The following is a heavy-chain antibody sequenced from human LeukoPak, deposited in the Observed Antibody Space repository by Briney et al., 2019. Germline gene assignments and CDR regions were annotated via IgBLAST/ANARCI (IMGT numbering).Heavy chain of an antibody. CDR3: ARVGATGYYYYYGVDV. V-gene: IGHV1-2*02. D-gene: IGHD1-26*01. CDR2: INPNSGGT. CDR1: GYTFTGYY. J-gene: IGHJ6*02. Sequence: GASVKVSCKASGYTFTGYYMHWVRQAPGQGLEWMGWINPNSGGTDYALKFQGRVTMTRDTSISTAYMELSRLRSDDTAVYYCARVGATGYYYYYGVDVWGQGTTVTVSS.